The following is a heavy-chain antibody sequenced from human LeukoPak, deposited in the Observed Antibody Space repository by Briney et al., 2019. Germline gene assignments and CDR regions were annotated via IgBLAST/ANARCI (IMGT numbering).Heavy chain of an antibody. CDR2: IYYTGNT. V-gene: IGHV4-59*01. CDR1: GGSISSYY. D-gene: IGHD3-10*01. Sequence: SETLSLTCSVSGGSISSYYWSWIRQPPGKGLEWIGYIYYTGNTNYTPSLKSRVAISVDTSKNQFSLKLSSVTAADTAVYYCARSLRGSGSFLLDYWGQGTLVTVSS. CDR3: ARSLRGSGSFLLDY. J-gene: IGHJ4*02.